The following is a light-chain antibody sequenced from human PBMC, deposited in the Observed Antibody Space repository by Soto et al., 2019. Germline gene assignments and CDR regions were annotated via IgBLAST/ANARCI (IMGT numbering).Light chain of an antibody. CDR3: QQSYSTPPIT. J-gene: IGKJ5*01. CDR1: QSINNY. V-gene: IGKV1-39*01. CDR2: AAS. Sequence: DIQVTQSPSSLSASVGDRVTITCRASQSINNYLNWYQQKPGKAPKLLIYAASSLQSGVPSRFSGSGSGTDFTLTITSLQPEDFATYYCQQSYSTPPITVGHGTRLEI.